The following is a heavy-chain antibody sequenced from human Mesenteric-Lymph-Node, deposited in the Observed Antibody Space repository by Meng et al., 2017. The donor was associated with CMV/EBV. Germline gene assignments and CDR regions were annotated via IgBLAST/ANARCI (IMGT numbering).Heavy chain of an antibody. V-gene: IGHV4-59*12. CDR3: ARAMYYYAGSGYYYGY. D-gene: IGHD3-22*01. CDR1: GGSLSGFY. J-gene: IGHJ4*02. CDR2: IYYTGTT. Sequence: SETLSLTCTVSGGSLSGFYWSWIRQPPGKGLEWIASIYYTGTTYYDPSLKSRVTISADTSKNQFSLKMRSVTAADTAVYYCARAMYYYAGSGYYYGYWGQGTLVTVSS.